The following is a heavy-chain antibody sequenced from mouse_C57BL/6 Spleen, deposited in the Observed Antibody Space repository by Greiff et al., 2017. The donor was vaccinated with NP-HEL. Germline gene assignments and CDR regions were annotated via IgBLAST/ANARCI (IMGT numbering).Heavy chain of an antibody. CDR1: GYTFTSYW. J-gene: IGHJ4*01. Sequence: QVQLQQPGAELVRPGSSVKLSCKASGYTFTSYWMDWVKQRPGQGLEWIGNIYPSDSETHYNQKFKDKATLTVDKSSSTVYMQLSSLTSEDSAVYYCARTALAMDYWGQGTSVTVSS. V-gene: IGHV1-61*01. D-gene: IGHD1-2*01. CDR3: ARTALAMDY. CDR2: IYPSDSET.